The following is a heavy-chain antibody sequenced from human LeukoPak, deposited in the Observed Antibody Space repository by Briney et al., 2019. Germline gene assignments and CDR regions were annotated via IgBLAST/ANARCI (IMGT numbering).Heavy chain of an antibody. D-gene: IGHD6-6*01. V-gene: IGHV3-23*01. CDR3: AAPPRAGARPPYDY. CDR1: GFTFSSYG. CDR2: ISAGGDST. Sequence: QPGWSLRLSCATSGFTFSSYGMSWVRQAPGKGLEWISAISAGGDSTYYADSVRGRFTISKDESKTTLFLQMNSLRAEDTAIYYCAAPPRAGARPPYDYWGHGAQVTVSS. J-gene: IGHJ4*01.